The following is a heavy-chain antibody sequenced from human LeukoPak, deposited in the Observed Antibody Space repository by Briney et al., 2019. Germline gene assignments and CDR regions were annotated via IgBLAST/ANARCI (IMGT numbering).Heavy chain of an antibody. J-gene: IGHJ4*02. CDR1: GYTFTGYY. CDR2: INPNSGGT. V-gene: IGHV1-2*02. Sequence: ASVKVSCKASGYTFTGYYMHWVRQAPGQGLEWMGWINPNSGGTNYAQKFQGRVTMTRDKSIRTAYMELSRLTSDDTALYYCASLAHFDGSTYYPDFWGQGTLVTVSS. CDR3: ASLAHFDGSTYYPDF. D-gene: IGHD3-22*01.